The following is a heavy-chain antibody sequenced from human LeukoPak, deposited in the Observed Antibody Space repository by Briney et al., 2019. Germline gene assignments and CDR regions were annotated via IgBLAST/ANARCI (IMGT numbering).Heavy chain of an antibody. D-gene: IGHD6-19*01. CDR3: ARAAWLASSGWYAHWFDP. Sequence: ASVKVSCKASGYTFTGYYMHWVRQAPGQGLEWMGWINPNSGGTNYAQKFQGRVTTTRDTSISTAYMELSRLRSDDTAVYYCARAAWLASSGWYAHWFDPWGQGTLVTVSS. CDR1: GYTFTGYY. V-gene: IGHV1-2*02. CDR2: INPNSGGT. J-gene: IGHJ5*02.